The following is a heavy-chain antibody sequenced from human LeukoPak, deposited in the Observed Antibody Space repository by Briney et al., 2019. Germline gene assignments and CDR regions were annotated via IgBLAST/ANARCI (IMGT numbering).Heavy chain of an antibody. V-gene: IGHV3-30*02. Sequence: GGSLRLSCAASGFTFSSYGMHWVRQAPGKGLEWVAFIRYDGSNKYYADSVKGRFTISRDNSKNTLYLQMNSLRAEDTAVYYCAKGSTTVTDKGGYWYFDLWGRGTLVTVSS. J-gene: IGHJ2*01. D-gene: IGHD4-17*01. CDR2: IRYDGSNK. CDR1: GFTFSSYG. CDR3: AKGSTTVTDKGGYWYFDL.